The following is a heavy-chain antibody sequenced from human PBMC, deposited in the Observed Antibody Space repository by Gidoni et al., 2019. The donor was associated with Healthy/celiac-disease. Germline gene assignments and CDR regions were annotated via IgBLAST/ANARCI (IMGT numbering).Heavy chain of an antibody. J-gene: IGHJ5*02. CDR3: AREILGYCSSTSCYGGQGGGNWFDP. CDR2: ISYRGST. D-gene: IGHD2-2*01. Sequence: QVQLQESGPGLVKPSQTLSLTCTVSGGSICSGGYYWSWIRQHPGKGLEWIGYISYRGSTYYNPSPKSRVTISVDTTKNQSSRKLSSVTAADTAVYYCAREILGYCSSTSCYGGQGGGNWFDPWGQGTLVTVSS. CDR1: GGSICSGGYY. V-gene: IGHV4-31*03.